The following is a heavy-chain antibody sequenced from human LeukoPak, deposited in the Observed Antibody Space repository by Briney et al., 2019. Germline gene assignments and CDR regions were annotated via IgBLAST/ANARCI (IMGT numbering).Heavy chain of an antibody. CDR1: GFTFSSYW. D-gene: IGHD6-19*01. V-gene: IGHV3-74*01. CDR3: ARPETQYSSGLDGFDI. J-gene: IGHJ3*02. Sequence: PGGSLRLSCAASGFTFSSYWMQWVRQGPGKGLVWVSRIDSDGRGSTYADSVKGRFTISRDNAKNTLYLQMNSLRTEDTAVYYCARPETQYSSGLDGFDIWGQGTMVTVSS. CDR2: IDSDGRGS.